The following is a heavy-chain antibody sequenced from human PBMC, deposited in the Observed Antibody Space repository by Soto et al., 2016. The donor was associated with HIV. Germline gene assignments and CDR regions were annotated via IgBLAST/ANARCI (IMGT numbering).Heavy chain of an antibody. J-gene: IGHJ6*02. D-gene: IGHD5-12*01. CDR2: ISGSGGST. CDR3: AKDLGRWLQSRYYGMDV. V-gene: IGHV3-23*01. Sequence: EVQLLESGEAWYSLGGSLRLSCAASGFTFSSYAMSWVRQAPGKGLEWVSAISGSGGSTYYADSVKGRFTISRDNSKNTLYLQMNSLRAEDTAVYYCAKDLGRWLQSRYYGMDVWGQGTTVTVSS. CDR1: GFTFSSYA.